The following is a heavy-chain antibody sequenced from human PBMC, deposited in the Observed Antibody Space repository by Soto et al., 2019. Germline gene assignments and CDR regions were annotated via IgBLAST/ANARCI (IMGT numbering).Heavy chain of an antibody. CDR1: SGSIRSSDW. CDR2: IYHCGST. D-gene: IGHD2-15*01. Sequence: QVQLQESGPGLVKPSGTLSLTCAVSSGSIRSSDWWSWVRQPPGKGLGWIGEIYHCGSTNYNPSLKSRVTISVDKSKNQFSLKLSSVTAADTAVYYCARGSYCSGGSCSPYYYYYMDVWGKGTTVTVSS. V-gene: IGHV4-4*02. J-gene: IGHJ6*03. CDR3: ARGSYCSGGSCSPYYYYYMDV.